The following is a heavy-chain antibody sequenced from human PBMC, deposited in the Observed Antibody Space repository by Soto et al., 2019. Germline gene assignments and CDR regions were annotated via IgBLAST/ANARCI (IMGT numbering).Heavy chain of an antibody. V-gene: IGHV3-23*01. D-gene: IGHD1-26*01. CDR1: GFTFKYCA. CDR2: ITGSGVTT. CDR3: AKAVSVCILYFDY. J-gene: IGHJ4*02. Sequence: GGSLSLSGAASGFTFKYCAMTWVRQAPGKGLERGSVITGSGVTTDYADSVKGRFTIARDNSKNTLYLQMNSLRAGDTVIYYYAKAVSVCILYFDYWVQGSPVTVSS.